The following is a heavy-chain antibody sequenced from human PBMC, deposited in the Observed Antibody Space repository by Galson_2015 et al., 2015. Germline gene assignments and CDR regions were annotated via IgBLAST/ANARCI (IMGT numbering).Heavy chain of an antibody. CDR1: GFTVSSNY. CDR2: IYGGGST. Sequence: SLRLSCAASGFTVSSNYMTWVRQAPGKGLEWVSVIYGGGSTNYADSVKGRFTISRDNSKNTGYLQMNSLRAEDTAVYYCARDGYYDSSDAFDIWGQGAMVTVSS. CDR3: ARDGYYDSSDAFDI. J-gene: IGHJ3*02. D-gene: IGHD3-22*01. V-gene: IGHV3-53*01.